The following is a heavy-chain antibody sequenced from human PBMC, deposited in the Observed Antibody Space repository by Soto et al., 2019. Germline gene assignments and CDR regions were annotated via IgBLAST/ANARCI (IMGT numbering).Heavy chain of an antibody. V-gene: IGHV1-2*02. D-gene: IGHD2-8*02. J-gene: IGHJ5*02. CDR2: FSPKSGGT. Sequence: ASVKVSCKASGYNFSDYYIHWVRQAPGQGLEWLGWFSPKSGGTNYAQKFKGRVTMTRDTSSNTVYMDLRGLKSDDTAVFYCAREISGGGTLNWFDPWGQGTLVTVSS. CDR3: AREISGGGTLNWFDP. CDR1: GYNFSDYY.